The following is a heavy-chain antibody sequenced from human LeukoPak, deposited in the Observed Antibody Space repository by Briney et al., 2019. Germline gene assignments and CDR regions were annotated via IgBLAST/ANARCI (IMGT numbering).Heavy chain of an antibody. J-gene: IGHJ4*02. CDR2: ITDSDYST. D-gene: IGHD3-16*01. CDR3: AKDPDDDFVL. CDR1: GFPLRSYA. V-gene: IGHV3-23*01. Sequence: PGGSLRLSCAGSGFPLRSYAMNWVRQAPGKGLEWASGITDSDYSTYYADSAKGRFTISRDNSESTLYLQMSSLRAEDTAVYYCAKDPDDDFVLWGQGTLVTVSS.